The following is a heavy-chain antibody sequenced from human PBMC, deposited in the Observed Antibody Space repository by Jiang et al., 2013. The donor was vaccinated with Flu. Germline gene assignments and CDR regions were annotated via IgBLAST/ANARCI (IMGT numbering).Heavy chain of an antibody. CDR1: GDSVSRNTAA. J-gene: IGHJ4*02. CDR3: ASAVRGTTGSFAY. D-gene: IGHD1-7*01. CDR2: TYYRSKWYN. V-gene: IGHV6-1*01. Sequence: SQTLSLTCGISGDSVSRNTAAWNWVGQSPSRGLEWLGRTYYRSKWYNDYAVSVKSRITINPDTSKNQFSLQLNSVTPEDTAVYYCASAVRGTTGSFAYWGQGSLVTVSS.